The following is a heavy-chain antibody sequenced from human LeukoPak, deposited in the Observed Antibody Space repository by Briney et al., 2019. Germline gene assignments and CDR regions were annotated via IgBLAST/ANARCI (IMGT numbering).Heavy chain of an antibody. CDR2: IYYSGST. CDR1: GGSISSYY. D-gene: IGHD5-24*01. V-gene: IGHV4-59*01. CDR3: AREMATTGNWFDP. J-gene: IGHJ5*02. Sequence: SETLSLTCTVSGGSISSYYRSWIRQPPGKGLEWIGYIYYSGSTNYNPSLKSRVTISVDTSKNQFSLKLSSVTAADTAVYYCAREMATTGNWFDPWGQGTLVTVSS.